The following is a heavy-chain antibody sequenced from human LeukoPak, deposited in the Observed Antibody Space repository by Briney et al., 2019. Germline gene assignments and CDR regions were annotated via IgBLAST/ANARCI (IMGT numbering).Heavy chain of an antibody. V-gene: IGHV3-7*01. J-gene: IGHJ5*02. Sequence: GGSLRLSCAASGFTFSSYWMSWVRQAPGKGLEWVANIKQDGSEEYYVDSVKGRFTTSRDNAKNSLYLQMNSLRAEDTAVYYCARGPGGAARKPNWFDPWGQGTLVTVSS. CDR1: GFTFSSYW. D-gene: IGHD6-6*01. CDR3: ARGPGGAARKPNWFDP. CDR2: IKQDGSEE.